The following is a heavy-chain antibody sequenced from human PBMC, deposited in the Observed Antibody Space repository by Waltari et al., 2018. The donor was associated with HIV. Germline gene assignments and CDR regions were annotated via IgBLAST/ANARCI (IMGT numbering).Heavy chain of an antibody. CDR1: GGTFSSYA. CDR2: RIPIFGPA. V-gene: IGHV1-69*12. Sequence: QVQLVQSGAEVKKPGSSVKVSCKASGGTFSSYAISWVRQAAGQGFEWLGGRIPIFGPANYAQKFQGRVTITADESTSTAYMELSSLRSEDTAVYYCARRRRDSSGLHPGELWGQGTLVTVSS. D-gene: IGHD3-22*01. J-gene: IGHJ4*02. CDR3: ARRRRDSSGLHPGEL.